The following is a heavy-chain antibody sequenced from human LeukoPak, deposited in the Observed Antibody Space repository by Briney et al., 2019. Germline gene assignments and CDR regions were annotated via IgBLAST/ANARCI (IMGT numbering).Heavy chain of an antibody. CDR2: MNPNSGDT. J-gene: IGHJ6*03. CDR3: ARGGSDYYDSSGYGYYMDV. CDR1: GYTFTSYD. V-gene: IGHV1-8*03. D-gene: IGHD3-22*01. Sequence: GASVKVSCKASGYTFTSYDINWVRQATGQGLEWMGWMNPNSGDTGYAQKFQGRVTITRNTSISTAYMELSSLRSEDTAVYYCARGGSDYYDSSGYGYYMDVWGKGTTVTVSS.